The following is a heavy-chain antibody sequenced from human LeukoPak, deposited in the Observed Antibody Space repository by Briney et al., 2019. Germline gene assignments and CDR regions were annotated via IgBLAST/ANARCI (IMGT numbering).Heavy chain of an antibody. D-gene: IGHD3-10*01. CDR1: GYTFTSYG. CDR2: ISAYNGNT. Sequence: GASVKVSCKASGYTFTSYGISWVRQAPGQGLEWMGWISAYNGNTNYAQKLQGRVTMTTDTSTSTAYMELRSLRSDDTAVYYCARDPGWVREGPRDDAFDIWGQGTVVTVSS. J-gene: IGHJ3*02. CDR3: ARDPGWVREGPRDDAFDI. V-gene: IGHV1-18*01.